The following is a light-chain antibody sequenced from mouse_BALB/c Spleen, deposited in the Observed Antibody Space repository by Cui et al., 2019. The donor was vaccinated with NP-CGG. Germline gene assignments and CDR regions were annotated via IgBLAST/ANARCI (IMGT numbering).Light chain of an antibody. CDR2: GTN. J-gene: IGLJ1*01. Sequence: QAVVTQESALTTSPGETVTLTCRSSTGAVTTGNYANWVQEKPDHLFTGLIGGTNNRAPGVPARFSGSLIGDKAALTITWAQTEDEAIYFCALWYSNHWVFGGGTKLTVL. CDR1: TGAVTTGNY. CDR3: ALWYSNHWV. V-gene: IGLV1*01.